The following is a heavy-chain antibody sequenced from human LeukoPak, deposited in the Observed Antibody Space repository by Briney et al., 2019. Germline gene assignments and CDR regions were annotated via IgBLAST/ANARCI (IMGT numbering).Heavy chain of an antibody. D-gene: IGHD5-24*01. CDR3: ARGLQVFDY. J-gene: IGHJ4*02. CDR1: GGSISGYY. Sequence: SETLSLTCTVSGGSISGYYWSCIRQPPGKGLEWIGYIYYSGSTNYNPSLNSRVTISVDTSKNQFSLKLSSVTAADTPVYYCARGLQVFDYWGQGTLVTVSS. CDR2: IYYSGST. V-gene: IGHV4-59*01.